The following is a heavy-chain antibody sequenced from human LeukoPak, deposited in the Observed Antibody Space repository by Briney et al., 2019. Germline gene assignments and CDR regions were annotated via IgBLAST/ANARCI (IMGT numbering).Heavy chain of an antibody. J-gene: IGHJ4*02. V-gene: IGHV3-21*06. D-gene: IGHD3-22*01. CDR2: ISGRSADI. CDR1: GFTFSSYA. Sequence: GGSLRLSCAASGFTFSSYAMNWVRQAPGKGLEWVSSISGRSADIYYADSVKGRFAISRDNAKNSVFLQMNNLRVEDTAIYYCARRGYHDSSGYDYWGQGTPVTVSS. CDR3: ARRGYHDSSGYDY.